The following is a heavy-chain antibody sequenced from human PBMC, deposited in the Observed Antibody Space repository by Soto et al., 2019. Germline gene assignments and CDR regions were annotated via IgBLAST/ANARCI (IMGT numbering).Heavy chain of an antibody. V-gene: IGHV4-34*01. Sequence: SETLSVNCALYVGSFSGYYWSWIRQPPGKGLEWIGEINHSGSTNYNPSLKSRVTISVDTSKNQFSLKLSSVTAADTAVYYCARGNQYYYGSGSYYHNWFDPWGQGTMVTVSS. D-gene: IGHD3-10*01. CDR1: VGSFSGYY. CDR3: ARGNQYYYGSGSYYHNWFDP. J-gene: IGHJ5*02. CDR2: INHSGST.